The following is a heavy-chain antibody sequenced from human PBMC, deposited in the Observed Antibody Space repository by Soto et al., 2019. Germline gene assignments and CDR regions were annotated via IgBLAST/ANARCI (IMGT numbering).Heavy chain of an antibody. CDR1: GGSISSGGYY. Sequence: SETLSLTCTVSGGSISSGGYYWSWIRQHPGKGLEWIGYIYYSGSTYYNPSLKSRVTISVDTSKNQFSLKLSSVTAADTAVYYCARGYYDSSGYYKGPLDYWGQGTLVTVSS. CDR3: ARGYYDSSGYYKGPLDY. CDR2: IYYSGST. V-gene: IGHV4-31*02. J-gene: IGHJ4*02. D-gene: IGHD3-22*01.